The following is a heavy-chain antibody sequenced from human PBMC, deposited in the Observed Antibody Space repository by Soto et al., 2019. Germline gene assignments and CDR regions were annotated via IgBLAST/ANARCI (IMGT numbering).Heavy chain of an antibody. CDR2: IIPIFGTA. CDR1: GGTFSSYA. V-gene: IGHV1-69*13. Sequence: SVKVSCKASGGTFSSYAISWVRQAPGQGLEWMGGIIPIFGTANYAQKFQGRVTITADESTSTAYMELSSLRSEDTAVYYCARGDYYYDSSGYYGYWGQGXLVTVPS. J-gene: IGHJ4*02. CDR3: ARGDYYYDSSGYYGY. D-gene: IGHD3-22*01.